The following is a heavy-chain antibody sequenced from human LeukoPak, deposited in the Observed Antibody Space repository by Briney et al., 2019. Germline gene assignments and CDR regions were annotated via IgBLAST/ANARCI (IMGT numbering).Heavy chain of an antibody. V-gene: IGHV1-69*05. Sequence: GASVKVSCKASGGTFSSYAISWVRQAPGRGLEWMGGIIPIFGTANYAQKFQGRVTITTDESTSTAYMELSSLRSEDTAVYYCARGDLNYYDSSGYYYHYYYYMDVWGKGTTVTVSS. D-gene: IGHD3-22*01. CDR2: IIPIFGTA. CDR1: GGTFSSYA. CDR3: ARGDLNYYDSSGYYYHYYYYMDV. J-gene: IGHJ6*03.